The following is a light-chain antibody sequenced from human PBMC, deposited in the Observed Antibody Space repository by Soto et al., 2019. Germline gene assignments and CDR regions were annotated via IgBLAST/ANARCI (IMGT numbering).Light chain of an antibody. Sequence: EXVLTQSPGTLSLSPGERATLSCRASQSVSSSHLAWYQQKPGQAPRLLIYGASNRATGIADRFSGSGSGTDFTLTISRPEPEDFAVYYCQQYGSSSWTFGQGTKVDIK. V-gene: IGKV3-20*01. J-gene: IGKJ1*01. CDR1: QSVSSSH. CDR3: QQYGSSSWT. CDR2: GAS.